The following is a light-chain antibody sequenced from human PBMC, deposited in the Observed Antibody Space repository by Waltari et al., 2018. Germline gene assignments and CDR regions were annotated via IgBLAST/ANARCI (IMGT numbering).Light chain of an antibody. CDR1: QNVVFSSNNKNY. Sequence: DIVMTQSPDSLAVSLGERATINCKSSQNVVFSSNNKNYLAWYQQKPGQTPRLLIYWASTRASGVPDRFSGSGSGTDFTLTISSLQAEDVAVYYCQQYHSAPRTFGQGTKVEIK. CDR3: QQYHSAPRT. CDR2: WAS. V-gene: IGKV4-1*01. J-gene: IGKJ1*01.